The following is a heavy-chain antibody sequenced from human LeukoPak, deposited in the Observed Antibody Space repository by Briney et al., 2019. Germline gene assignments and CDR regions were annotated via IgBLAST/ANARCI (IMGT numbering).Heavy chain of an antibody. CDR3: ARDFGSSYTSPFLF. J-gene: IGHJ4*02. CDR1: GFTFSNFN. D-gene: IGHD2-21*01. CDR2: ITYSSHYM. V-gene: IGHV3-21*01. Sequence: GSLRLSCAASGFTFSNFNMNWVRQAPGKGLEWISSITYSSHYMYYADSVKGRFTISRDNAKNSLYLHMDSLRAEDTAVYYCARDFGSSYTSPFLFWGQGTLVTVSS.